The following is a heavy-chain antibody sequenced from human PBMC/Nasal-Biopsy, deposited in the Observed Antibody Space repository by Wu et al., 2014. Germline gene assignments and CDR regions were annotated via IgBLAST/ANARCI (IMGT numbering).Heavy chain of an antibody. D-gene: IGHD6-13*01. Sequence: KASGGLFSSHYFSWVRQAPGQGLEWMGGIIPLLTTPHYAQDFQGRVTFIADESTSTAHLELSSLKSEDTAVYYCARGPAAGIYGMDVLGPRDHGHRLL. V-gene: IGHV1-69*01. CDR2: IIPLLTTP. J-gene: IGHJ6*02. CDR1: GGLFSSHY. CDR3: ARGPAAGIYGMDV.